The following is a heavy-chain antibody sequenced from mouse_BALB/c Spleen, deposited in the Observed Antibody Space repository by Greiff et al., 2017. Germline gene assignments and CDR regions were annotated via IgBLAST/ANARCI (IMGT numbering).Heavy chain of an antibody. V-gene: IGHV5-9-4*01. D-gene: IGHD2-10*01. Sequence: EVKLVESGGGLVKPGGSLKLSCAASGFTFSSYDMSWVRQSPEKRLEWVAEISSGGSYTYYPDTVTGRFTISRDNAKNTLYLEMSSLRSEDTAMYYCAREVTYYPFAYWGQGTLVTVSA. CDR1: GFTFSSYD. J-gene: IGHJ3*01. CDR3: AREVTYYPFAY. CDR2: ISSGGSYT.